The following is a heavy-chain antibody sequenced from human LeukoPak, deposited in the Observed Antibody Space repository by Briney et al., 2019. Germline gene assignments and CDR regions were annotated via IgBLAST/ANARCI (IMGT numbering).Heavy chain of an antibody. D-gene: IGHD4-23*01. J-gene: IGHJ4*02. CDR1: GFTFSSYA. CDR3: ARGLDYGGQGDFDY. Sequence: PGGSLRLSCAASGFTFSSYAMSWVRQAPGKGLEWVSAISGSGGSTYYADSVKGRFTISRDNSKNTLYLQMNSLRAEDTAVYYCARGLDYGGQGDFDYWGQGTLVTVSS. CDR2: ISGSGGST. V-gene: IGHV3-23*01.